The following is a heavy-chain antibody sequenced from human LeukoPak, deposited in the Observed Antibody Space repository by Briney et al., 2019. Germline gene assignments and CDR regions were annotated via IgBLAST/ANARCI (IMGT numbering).Heavy chain of an antibody. CDR2: ISGSGGTT. V-gene: IGHV3-23*01. J-gene: IGHJ6*03. D-gene: IGHD5-12*01. CDR1: GFTLRTYA. CDR3: AKAAPGYSGYDLKAYYYYYMDV. Sequence: GGSQRLSRAASGFTLRTYAMSWVPPAPAKGLEWGSWISGSGGTTYYPDSVKGGFTISRDNSKSTLYLQMNSLRAEDTGVYYCAKAAPGYSGYDLKAYYYYYMDVWGKGTTVTVSS.